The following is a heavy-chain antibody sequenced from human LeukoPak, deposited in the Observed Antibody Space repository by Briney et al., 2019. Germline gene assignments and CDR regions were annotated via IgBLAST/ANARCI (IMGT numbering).Heavy chain of an antibody. CDR3: ARVPVGATGGSY. D-gene: IGHD1-26*01. J-gene: IGHJ4*02. V-gene: IGHV4-34*01. CDR1: GFTFSSYW. CDR2: INHSGST. Sequence: IPGGSLRLSCAASGFTFSSYWLSWVRQPPGKGLEWIGEINHSGSTNYNPSLKSRVTISVDTSKNQFSLKLSSVTAADTAVYYCARVPVGATGGSYWGQGTLVTVSS.